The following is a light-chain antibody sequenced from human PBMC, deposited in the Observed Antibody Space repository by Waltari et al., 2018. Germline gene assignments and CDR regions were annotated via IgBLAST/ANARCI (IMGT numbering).Light chain of an antibody. CDR1: QSVDTY. V-gene: IGKV1-39*01. J-gene: IGKJ1*01. CDR2: GAP. CDR3: QQSYSLPPWT. Sequence: DVLMTQSPSSLSASVGDKVTITCRASQSVDTYLNWYQQKPGKAPQLVIYGAPILQSGVPSRFSGSGYGTHFTLTISSLQPEDIASYYCQQSYSLPPWTFGQGTKVDMK.